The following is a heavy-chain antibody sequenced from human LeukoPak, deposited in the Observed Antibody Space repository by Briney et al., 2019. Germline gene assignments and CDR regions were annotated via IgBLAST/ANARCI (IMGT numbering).Heavy chain of an antibody. CDR2: IDTNTGNP. D-gene: IGHD3-22*01. V-gene: IGHV7-4-1*02. Sequence: SVKVSCKASGYTFTSYAMNWVRQAPGQGLEWMGWIDTNTGNPTYAQGFTGRFVFSLDTSVSTAYLQISSLKAEDTAVYYCARDHYYDSSGYDNWFDPWGQGTLVTVSS. CDR1: GYTFTSYA. CDR3: ARDHYYDSSGYDNWFDP. J-gene: IGHJ5*02.